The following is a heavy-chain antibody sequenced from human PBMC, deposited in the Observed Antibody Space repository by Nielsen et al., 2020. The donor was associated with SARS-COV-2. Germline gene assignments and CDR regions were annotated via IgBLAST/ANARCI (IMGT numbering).Heavy chain of an antibody. CDR1: GYTFTSHY. J-gene: IGHJ4*02. D-gene: IGHD2-15*01. V-gene: IGHV1-46*01. CDR2: INSSGGRT. Sequence: ASVKVSCKTSGYTFTSHYVHWVRQAPGQGLEWMGLINSSGGRTIYAQMFQGRVTVTRDTSTSTVYMELSSLRSEDTAVYYCARGGLVVVDSFDYWGQGTQVIVSS. CDR3: ARGGLVVVDSFDY.